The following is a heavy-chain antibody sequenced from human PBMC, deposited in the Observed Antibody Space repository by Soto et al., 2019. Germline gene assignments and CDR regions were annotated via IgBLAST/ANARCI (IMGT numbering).Heavy chain of an antibody. CDR2: IYYSGST. J-gene: IGHJ4*02. D-gene: IGHD2-15*01. Sequence: QVQLQESGPGLVKPSKTLSLTCTVSGGSISSYYWSWIRQPPGKGLEWIGYIYYSGSTNYNPSLKSRVTISVDTSKNQFSLKLSSVTAADTAVYYCARLGCSGGSCRETDYWGQGTLVTVSS. V-gene: IGHV4-59*08. CDR3: ARLGCSGGSCRETDY. CDR1: GGSISSYY.